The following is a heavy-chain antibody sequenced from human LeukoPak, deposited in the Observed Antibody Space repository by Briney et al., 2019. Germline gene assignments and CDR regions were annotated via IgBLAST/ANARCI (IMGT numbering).Heavy chain of an antibody. Sequence: ESLQISSQGSRYISGDYWSGWVRQKPPKGLEWMGIIFPLDSDSSYSQSFQGHVSISVDNSTSTAYLQWRSLMASDTAIHDCARVTRGGGWCRGASDISGEGTMVSASS. CDR1: RYISGDYW. J-gene: IGHJ3*02. V-gene: IGHV5-51*01. CDR2: IFPLDSDS. D-gene: IGHD6-19*01. CDR3: ARVTRGGGWCRGASDI.